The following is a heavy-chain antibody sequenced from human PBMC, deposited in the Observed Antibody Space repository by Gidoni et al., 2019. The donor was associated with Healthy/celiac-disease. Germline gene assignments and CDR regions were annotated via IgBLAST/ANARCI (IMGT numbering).Heavy chain of an antibody. J-gene: IGHJ4*02. CDR1: GGSISRGGYY. Sequence: QVNLQESGPGLVKPSQTLSLTCTVSGGSISRGGYYWSWIRQHAGQGLARIGYSYYSGSTYYTPSLKSRVTISVVTSKNQFSLKLSSVTAADTAVYYCARGVRYGDYDGYFDYWGQGTLVTVSS. CDR3: ARGVRYGDYDGYFDY. CDR2: SYYSGST. D-gene: IGHD4-17*01. V-gene: IGHV4-31*03.